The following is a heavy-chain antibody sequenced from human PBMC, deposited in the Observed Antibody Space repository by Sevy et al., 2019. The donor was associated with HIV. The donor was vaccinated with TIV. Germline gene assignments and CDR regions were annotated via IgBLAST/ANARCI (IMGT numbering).Heavy chain of an antibody. CDR3: ARPYGSGSWEAFDL. D-gene: IGHD3-10*01. CDR1: GFTFSSYE. Sequence: GGSLRLSCTASGFTFSSYEMNWVRQAPGKGLEWVSYISNSGSTIHYSHSVKGRFTISRDNAKNSLYLQMNSLRAEDTAVYYCARPYGSGSWEAFDLWGRGTLVTVSS. CDR2: ISNSGSTI. J-gene: IGHJ3*01. V-gene: IGHV3-48*03.